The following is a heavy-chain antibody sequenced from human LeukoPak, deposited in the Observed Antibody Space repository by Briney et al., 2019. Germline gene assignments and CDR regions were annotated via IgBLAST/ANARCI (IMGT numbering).Heavy chain of an antibody. Sequence: ASVKVSCKASGGTVSSYIITWVRQAPGQGLEWMGGIIPVLGTANYAQKLQCRVTITADESTSTAYMELSSLRSEDTAVYFCARTGYHYNSYGYYFLDYWGQETLVTVSS. CDR3: ARTGYHYNSYGYYFLDY. V-gene: IGHV1-69*13. CDR1: GGTVSSYI. D-gene: IGHD3-22*01. CDR2: IIPVLGTA. J-gene: IGHJ4*02.